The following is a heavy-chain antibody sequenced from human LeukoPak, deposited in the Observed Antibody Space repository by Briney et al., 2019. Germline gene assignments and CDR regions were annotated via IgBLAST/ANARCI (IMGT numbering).Heavy chain of an antibody. Sequence: PSQTLSLTCAISGDNVSSNSATWSWIRQSPSRGLEWLGRTYNRSKWYSDYAVSVRSRLTINPDTSKNQFSLQLNSVTPDDPAVYYCARGVGAAWKVFDYWGQGTLVTVSS. J-gene: IGHJ4*02. CDR1: GDNVSSNSAT. D-gene: IGHD3-10*01. CDR2: TYNRSKWYS. V-gene: IGHV6-1*01. CDR3: ARGVGAAWKVFDY.